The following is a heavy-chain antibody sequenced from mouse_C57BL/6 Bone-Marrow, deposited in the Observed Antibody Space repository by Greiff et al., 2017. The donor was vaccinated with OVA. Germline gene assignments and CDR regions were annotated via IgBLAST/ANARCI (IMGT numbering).Heavy chain of an antibody. J-gene: IGHJ2*01. CDR1: EYEFPSPD. CDR2: INIDGGST. CDR3: ASKALFY. Sequence: DVMLVESGGGLVQPGESLKLSCESNEYEFPSPDMSWVRKTPEKRLELVAAINIDGGSTYYPDTMETRIIITRDNTKRTLYLHMDSLGYEDTALYYCASKALFYWGQGTTLTVSS. V-gene: IGHV5-2*01.